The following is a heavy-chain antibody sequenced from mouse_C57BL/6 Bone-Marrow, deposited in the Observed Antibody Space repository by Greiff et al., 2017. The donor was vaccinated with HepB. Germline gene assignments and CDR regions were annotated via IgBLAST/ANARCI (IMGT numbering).Heavy chain of an antibody. V-gene: IGHV5-17*01. CDR1: GFTFSDYG. CDR2: ISSGSSTI. J-gene: IGHJ4*01. Sequence: EVMLVESGGGLVKPGGSLKLSCAASGFTFSDYGMHWVRQAPEKGLEWVAYISSGSSTIYYADTVKGRFTISRDNDKNTLFLQMTSLRSEDTAMYYGAPKGPYGNYDAMDYWGQGTSVTVSS. D-gene: IGHD2-1*01. CDR3: APKGPYGNYDAMDY.